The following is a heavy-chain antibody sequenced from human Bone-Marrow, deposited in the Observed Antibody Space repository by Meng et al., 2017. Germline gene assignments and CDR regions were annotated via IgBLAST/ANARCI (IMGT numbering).Heavy chain of an antibody. Sequence: QGRLWQWGQGLLKPSETLSLPCAVYGGSFSGYYWSWIRQPPGKGLEWIGEINHSGSTNYNPSLKSRVTISVDKSKNQFSLKLSSVTAADTAVYYCARAAYDIWSGYAPWGQGSLVTVSS. J-gene: IGHJ5*02. D-gene: IGHD3-3*01. V-gene: IGHV4-34*01. CDR1: GGSFSGYY. CDR3: ARAAYDIWSGYAP. CDR2: INHSGST.